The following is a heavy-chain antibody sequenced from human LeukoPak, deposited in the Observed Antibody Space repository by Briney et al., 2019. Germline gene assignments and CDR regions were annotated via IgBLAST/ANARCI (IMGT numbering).Heavy chain of an antibody. Sequence: GGSLRLSCAASGFTFSDYYMSWIRQAPEKGLEWVSYISSSSSYTNYADSVKGRFTISRDNAKNSLYLQMNSLRAEDTAVYYCATGIYYYYGMDVWGKGTTVTVSS. CDR2: ISSSSSYT. V-gene: IGHV3-11*06. D-gene: IGHD1-1*01. CDR1: GFTFSDYY. J-gene: IGHJ6*04. CDR3: ATGIYYYYGMDV.